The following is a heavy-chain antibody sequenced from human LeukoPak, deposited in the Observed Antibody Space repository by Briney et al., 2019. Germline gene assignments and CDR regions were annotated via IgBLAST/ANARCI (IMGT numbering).Heavy chain of an antibody. CDR1: GVTFEDYA. J-gene: IGHJ2*01. Sequence: PGRSLRLSCAASGVTFEDYAMHWVRQAPGSGLEWVSGITWNSDRIDYADSVKGRFTISRDNAKNSLYLQMNSLRDEDTALYYCAKNSGYDARGYFDLWGRGTLVTVSS. CDR2: ITWNSDRI. V-gene: IGHV3-9*01. CDR3: AKNSGYDARGYFDL. D-gene: IGHD5-12*01.